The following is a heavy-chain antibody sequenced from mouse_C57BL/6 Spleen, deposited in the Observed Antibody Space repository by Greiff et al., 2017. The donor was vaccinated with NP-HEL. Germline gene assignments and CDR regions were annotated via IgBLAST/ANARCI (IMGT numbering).Heavy chain of an antibody. J-gene: IGHJ2*01. Sequence: QVQLQQPGTELVKPGASVKLSCKASGYTLTSYWMHWVKQRPGQGLEWIGNINPSNGGTNYNEKFKSKATLTVDKSSSTAYMQLSSLTSEDSAVYYCAREASYGGDYFDYWGQGTTLTVSS. V-gene: IGHV1-53*01. CDR3: AREASYGGDYFDY. CDR2: INPSNGGT. CDR1: GYTLTSYW. D-gene: IGHD1-1*01.